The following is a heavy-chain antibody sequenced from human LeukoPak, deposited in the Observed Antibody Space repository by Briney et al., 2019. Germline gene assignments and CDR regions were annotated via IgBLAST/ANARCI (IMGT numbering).Heavy chain of an antibody. CDR3: ARGSGYYYDSSGMNWFDP. D-gene: IGHD3-22*01. Sequence: SETLSLTSAVYGGSFSGYYWSWIRQPPGKGLEWIGEINHSGSTNYNPSLKSRVTISVDTSKNQFSLKLSSVTAADTAVYYCARGSGYYYDSSGMNWFDPWGQGTLVTVSS. J-gene: IGHJ5*02. CDR2: INHSGST. CDR1: GGSFSGYY. V-gene: IGHV4-34*01.